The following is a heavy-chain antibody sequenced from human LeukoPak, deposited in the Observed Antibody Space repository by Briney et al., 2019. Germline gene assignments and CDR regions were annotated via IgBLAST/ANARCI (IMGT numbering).Heavy chain of an antibody. CDR2: TYYRSKWYN. V-gene: IGHV6-1*01. Sequence: SQTLSLTCAISGDSVSSNRAAWNWIRQSPPRGLEWLGRTYYRSKWYNDYAVSVKSRITINPDTSKNQFSLQLNSVTPEDTAVYYCVRGGGSFDYWGQGTLVTVSS. D-gene: IGHD4-23*01. CDR1: GDSVSSNRAA. J-gene: IGHJ4*02. CDR3: VRGGGSFDY.